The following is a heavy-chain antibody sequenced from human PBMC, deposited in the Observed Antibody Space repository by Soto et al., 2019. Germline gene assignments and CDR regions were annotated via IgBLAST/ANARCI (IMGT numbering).Heavy chain of an antibody. J-gene: IGHJ6*02. CDR1: GFTFSSYG. CDR3: AKDLGYDFWNGPEAILTGYYGMDV. D-gene: IGHD3-3*01. V-gene: IGHV3-30*18. CDR2: ISYDGGNK. Sequence: GGSLRLSCAASGFTFSSYGMHWVRQAPGKGLEWVAVISYDGGNKYYADSVKGRFTISRDNSKKKMYLQMNSLRAEDTAVYYCAKDLGYDFWNGPEAILTGYYGMDVWGQGTTVTVSS.